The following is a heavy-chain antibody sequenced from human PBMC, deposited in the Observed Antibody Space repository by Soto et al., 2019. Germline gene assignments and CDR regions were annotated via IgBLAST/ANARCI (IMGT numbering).Heavy chain of an antibody. J-gene: IGHJ5*02. D-gene: IGHD2-2*01. Sequence: GGSLRLSCAASGFTFETYVMHWVRQAPGKGLEWMAVISYDGSNKYYADSVKGRFTISRDNSKNTLYLQMNSLRAEDTAVYYCAKEKISTSCCNWFDPWGQGTLVTVS. V-gene: IGHV3-30*18. CDR1: GFTFETYV. CDR2: ISYDGSNK. CDR3: AKEKISTSCCNWFDP.